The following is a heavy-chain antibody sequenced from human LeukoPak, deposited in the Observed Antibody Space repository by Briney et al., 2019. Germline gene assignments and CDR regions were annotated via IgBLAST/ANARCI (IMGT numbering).Heavy chain of an antibody. V-gene: IGHV3-7*01. CDR2: IKQDGSEK. Sequence: QSGGSLRLSCAASGFTFSSYWMSWVRQAPGKGLEWVANIKQDGSEKYYVDSVKGRFTISRDNAKDSLYLQMNSLRAEDTAVYYCARDPGEEVVPAASDAFDIWGQGTMVTVSS. CDR1: GFTFSSYW. CDR3: ARDPGEEVVPAASDAFDI. D-gene: IGHD2-2*01. J-gene: IGHJ3*02.